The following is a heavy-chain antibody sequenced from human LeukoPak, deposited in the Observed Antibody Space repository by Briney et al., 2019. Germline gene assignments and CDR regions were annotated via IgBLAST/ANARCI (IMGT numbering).Heavy chain of an antibody. J-gene: IGHJ4*02. D-gene: IGHD6-19*01. CDR1: GYSFTSYW. Sequence: GESLKISCKGSGYSFTSYWIGWVRQMPGKGLEWTGMIYPGDSDTRYSPSFQGQVTISAEKSISTAYLQWSSLKASDTAMYYCVRPSSGWYFDYWGQGTLVTVSS. CDR2: IYPGDSDT. CDR3: VRPSSGWYFDY. V-gene: IGHV5-51*01.